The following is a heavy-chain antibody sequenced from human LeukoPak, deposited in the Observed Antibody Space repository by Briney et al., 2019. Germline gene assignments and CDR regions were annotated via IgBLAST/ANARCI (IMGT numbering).Heavy chain of an antibody. J-gene: IGHJ3*02. CDR1: GFTFSSST. CDR2: IVVGSGNT. V-gene: IGHV1-58*02. CDR3: AAVIPLWFGEYAFDI. D-gene: IGHD3-10*01. Sequence: TSVKVSCKPAGFTFSSSTMQWVRLARGQRLEWIGWIVVGSGNTNYAQKYQERVTITRDMSTSTAYMELSSLRSEATAVYYCAAVIPLWFGEYAFDIWGQGTMVTVSS.